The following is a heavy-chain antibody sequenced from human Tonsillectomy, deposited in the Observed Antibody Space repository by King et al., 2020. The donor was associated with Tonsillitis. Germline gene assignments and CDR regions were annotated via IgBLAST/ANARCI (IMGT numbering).Heavy chain of an antibody. CDR2: IHWDDDK. Sequence: TLKESGPTLVRPTQTLTLTCTFSGFSLTTSGVAVGWLRQPPGKALEWLALIHWDDDKRYSTSLPSRLTITQETSKNQVVLTMTNMDSADTATYYCAHRPRDGSGSYAFAMWGQGTLVTVSS. CDR3: AHRPRDGSGSYAFAM. J-gene: IGHJ3*02. D-gene: IGHD3-10*01. V-gene: IGHV2-5*02. CDR1: GFSLTTSGVA.